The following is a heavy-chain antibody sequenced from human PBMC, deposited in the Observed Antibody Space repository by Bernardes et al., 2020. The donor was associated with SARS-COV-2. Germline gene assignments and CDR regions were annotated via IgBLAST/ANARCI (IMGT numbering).Heavy chain of an antibody. CDR3: TKATPYDFRSGVLGFFDS. V-gene: IGHV3-23*01. D-gene: IGHD3-3*01. J-gene: IGHJ4*02. CDR1: GFWFSNYA. Sequence: GVSLRLSCVASGFWFSNYAMSWVRQIPGKGLESVSGLSDRGDDTYYAESVKGRFSISRDNSNDTLDLQMTSMRAEDTALSYCTKATPYDFRSGVLGFFDSWGQGILVTVSS. CDR2: LSDRGDDT.